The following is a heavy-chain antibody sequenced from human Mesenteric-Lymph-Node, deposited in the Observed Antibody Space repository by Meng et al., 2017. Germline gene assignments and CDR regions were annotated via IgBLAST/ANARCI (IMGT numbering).Heavy chain of an antibody. CDR2: IYYSGST. J-gene: IGHJ2*01. CDR1: GGSISSGDYY. D-gene: IGHD5-18*01. V-gene: IGHV4-30-4*01. Sequence: GRLQVSGPGLVKPSQTLSLTCTVSGGSISSGDYYWSWIRQPPGKGLELIGHIYYSGSTSYNPSLKSRVTISVDTSNNQFSLKLSSVTAADTAVYYCARVGWRQWSFDLWGRGTLVTVSS. CDR3: ARVGWRQWSFDL.